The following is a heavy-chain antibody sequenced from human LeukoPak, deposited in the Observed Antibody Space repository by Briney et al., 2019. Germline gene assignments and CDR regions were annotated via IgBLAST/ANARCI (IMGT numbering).Heavy chain of an antibody. CDR1: GGSISSNY. D-gene: IGHD7-27*01. CDR3: ARRGNWGFFDY. Sequence: SETLSLTCTVSGGSISSNYWSWVRQPPGKGLEWIGYINTSGSTNYNPSLKSRVSISLDTSRNQFSLKLTSVTAADTAVYYCARRGNWGFFDYWGQGILVSVSS. J-gene: IGHJ4*02. V-gene: IGHV4-4*09. CDR2: INTSGST.